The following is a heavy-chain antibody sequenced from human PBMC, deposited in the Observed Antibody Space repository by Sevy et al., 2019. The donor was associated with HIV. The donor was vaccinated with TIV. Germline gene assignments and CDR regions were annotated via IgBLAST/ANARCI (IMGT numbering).Heavy chain of an antibody. CDR1: GFTISDYY. D-gene: IGHD4-17*01. CDR3: ARDHVKDGDLGDYYYYAMDV. CDR2: ISGSDSTI. J-gene: IGHJ6*02. V-gene: IGHV3-11*01. Sequence: GGSLRLSCAASGFTISDYYMSWIRQAPGKGLEWISYISGSDSTIYYADSVKGRFTISRDNAKNSLYLQMNSLRPEDTAVYYCARDHVKDGDLGDYYYYAMDVWGQGTTVTVSS.